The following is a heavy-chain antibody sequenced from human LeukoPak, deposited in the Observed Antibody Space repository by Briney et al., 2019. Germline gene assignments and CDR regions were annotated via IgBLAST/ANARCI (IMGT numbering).Heavy chain of an antibody. CDR2: IHTSGST. D-gene: IGHD3-16*02. CDR3: ARSGYRYGEFDY. Sequence: SETLSLTCTVSGVSISSYYWSWIRQPAGKGLEWIGRIHTSGSTNYNPSLKSRVSMSVDTSKNQFSLKLSSVTAADTAVYYCARSGYRYGEFDYWGQGTLVTVSS. CDR1: GVSISSYY. J-gene: IGHJ4*02. V-gene: IGHV4-4*07.